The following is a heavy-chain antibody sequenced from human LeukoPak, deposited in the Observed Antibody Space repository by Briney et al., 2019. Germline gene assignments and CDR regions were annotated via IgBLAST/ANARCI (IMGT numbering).Heavy chain of an antibody. CDR1: GFTFSAYS. V-gene: IGHV3-48*04. J-gene: IGHJ4*02. Sequence: PGGSLRLSCAASGFTFSAYSMNWVRQAPGKGLEWISYITNTSSIIYYADSLKGRFTVSRDNAKNSLYLHMTSLRVEDTAVYYCTSAKSDYWGQGTLVTVSS. CDR3: TSAKSDY. CDR2: ITNTSSII.